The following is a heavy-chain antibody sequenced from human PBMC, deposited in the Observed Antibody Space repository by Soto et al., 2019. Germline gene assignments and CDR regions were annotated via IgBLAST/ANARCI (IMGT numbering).Heavy chain of an antibody. CDR3: ARDQLYYNDISGRPLNAFDV. V-gene: IGHV3-23*01. J-gene: IGHJ3*01. D-gene: IGHD3-22*01. CDR2: FTGSTDNT. CDR1: GFTFTNYV. Sequence: GSLRLSCAASGFTFTNYVMSWVRQAPGKGLEWVSTFTGSTDNTYYADSVKGRFTISRDNAKNSLYLQMNSLRAEDTAVYYCARDQLYYNDISGRPLNAFDVWGQGTMVTVSS.